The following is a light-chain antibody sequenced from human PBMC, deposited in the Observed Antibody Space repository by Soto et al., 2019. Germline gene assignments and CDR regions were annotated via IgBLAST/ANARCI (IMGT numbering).Light chain of an antibody. CDR3: SSYSTTSSPHVL. J-gene: IGLJ2*01. CDR2: EVT. V-gene: IGLV2-14*01. CDR1: RSDVGRYNY. Sequence: QSVLTQPASVSGSPGQSITISCTGTRSDVGRYNYVSWYQQHPCKAPKLMIYEVTYRPSGVSARFSCSQSGNTASLTISGLQAEDEADYYCSSYSTTSSPHVLFGGGTQLTVL.